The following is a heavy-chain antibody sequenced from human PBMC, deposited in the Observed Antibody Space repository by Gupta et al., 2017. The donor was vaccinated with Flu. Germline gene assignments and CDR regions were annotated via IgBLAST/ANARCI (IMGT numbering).Heavy chain of an antibody. CDR3: ARGQAGYNYGAYYFDY. Sequence: SLNWVRQAPGKGLEWVSSISGTSNYIYYADSLKGRFTISRDNAKNSLYLQMNSLRAEDTAVYYCARGQAGYNYGAYYFDYWGQGTLVTVSS. CDR2: ISGTSNYI. CDR1: S. D-gene: IGHD5-12*01. J-gene: IGHJ4*02. V-gene: IGHV3-21*01.